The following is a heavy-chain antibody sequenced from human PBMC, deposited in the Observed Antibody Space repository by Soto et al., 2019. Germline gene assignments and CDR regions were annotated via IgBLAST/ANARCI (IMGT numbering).Heavy chain of an antibody. V-gene: IGHV1-46*01. D-gene: IGHD4-17*01. Sequence: GASVKVSCKASGYTFTNYYMHWVRQAPGQGLEWMGIINSGGGSATYAQKFLGRVTMTEDTSTDTAYMELSSLRSEDTAVYYCANYPTTVTSDYWGQGTLVTVSS. CDR3: ANYPTTVTSDY. CDR1: GYTFTNYY. J-gene: IGHJ4*02. CDR2: INSGGGSA.